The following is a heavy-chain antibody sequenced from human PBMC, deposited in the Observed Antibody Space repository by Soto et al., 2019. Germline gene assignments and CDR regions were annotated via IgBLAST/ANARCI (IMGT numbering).Heavy chain of an antibody. CDR1: GYTFTSYD. J-gene: IGHJ6*02. V-gene: IGHV1-8*01. D-gene: IGHD3-10*01. Sequence: ASVKVSCKASGYTFTSYDINWVRQATGQGLEWMGWMNPNSGKTGYAQKFQGRVTMTRNTSISTAYMELSSLRSEDTAVYYCARVQAWFGELSPGMDVWGQGTTITV. CDR3: ARVQAWFGELSPGMDV. CDR2: MNPNSGKT.